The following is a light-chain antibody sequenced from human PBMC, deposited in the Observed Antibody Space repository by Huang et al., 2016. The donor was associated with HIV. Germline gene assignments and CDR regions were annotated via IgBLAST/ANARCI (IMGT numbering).Light chain of an antibody. CDR3: QQTYNVPRT. CDR2: AAS. CDR1: QTVDMY. J-gene: IGKJ2*01. Sequence: DIQMTQSPSSLSASIGDRVTMSCRASQTVDMYLNWYQQTPWRAPKLLIYAASNLQSDVPSRFSGTGSRTNFTLTISSLQPEDFVIYFCQQTYNVPRTFGQGTALEIK. V-gene: IGKV1-39*01.